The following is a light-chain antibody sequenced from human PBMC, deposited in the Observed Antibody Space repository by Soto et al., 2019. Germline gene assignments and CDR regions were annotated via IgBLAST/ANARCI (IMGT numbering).Light chain of an antibody. Sequence: IQMTQSPSSLSASVGDRVTITCRASQGISSYLAWYQQKPGKAPKLLISAASTLQSGVPSRFSGSGSGTEFTLAISSLQPEDFATYYCQQLNTYPWTFGQGTKVDNK. CDR3: QQLNTYPWT. CDR2: AAS. V-gene: IGKV1-9*01. J-gene: IGKJ1*01. CDR1: QGISSY.